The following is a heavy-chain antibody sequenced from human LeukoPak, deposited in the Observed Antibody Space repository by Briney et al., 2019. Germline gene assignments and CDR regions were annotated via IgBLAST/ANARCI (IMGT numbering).Heavy chain of an antibody. Sequence: SETLSLTCSVSDYSISSYDYWGWIRQPPGKGLEWIGSIYYSGSTYYNPSLKSRVTISVDTSKNQFSLKLSSVTAADTAVYYCARHKVDSGRFWTDCGGDCSWFDPWGQGTLVTVSS. J-gene: IGHJ5*02. D-gene: IGHD2-21*02. CDR1: DYSISSYDY. CDR3: ARHKVDSGRFWTDCGGDCSWFDP. CDR2: IYYSGST. V-gene: IGHV4-38-2*02.